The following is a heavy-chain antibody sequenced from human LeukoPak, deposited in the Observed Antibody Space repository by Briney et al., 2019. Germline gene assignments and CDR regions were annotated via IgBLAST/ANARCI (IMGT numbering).Heavy chain of an antibody. D-gene: IGHD3-3*01. CDR2: INPNSGGT. J-gene: IGHJ6*03. Sequence: ASVKVSCKASGYTFTGYYMHWVRQAPGQGLEWMGRINPNSGGTNYAQKFQGRVTMTRDTSISTAYMELSRLRSDDTAVYYCARAFGVVTYYYYMDVWGKGTTVTVSS. V-gene: IGHV1-2*06. CDR3: ARAFGVVTYYYYMDV. CDR1: GYTFTGYY.